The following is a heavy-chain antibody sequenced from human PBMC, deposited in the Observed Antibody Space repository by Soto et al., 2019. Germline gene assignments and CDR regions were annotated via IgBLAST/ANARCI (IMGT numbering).Heavy chain of an antibody. V-gene: IGHV1-18*01. J-gene: IGHJ5*02. Sequence: GAALQLSCKASGYTFTSYGFSWVRQAPGQGLEWMGWISAYNGNTNYAQKLQGRVTMTTDTSTSTAYMELRSLRSDDTAVYYCARDGRAYRSGWVTRLYPWG. CDR2: ISAYNGNT. CDR3: ARDGRAYRSGWVTRLYP. D-gene: IGHD6-19*01. CDR1: GYTFTSYG.